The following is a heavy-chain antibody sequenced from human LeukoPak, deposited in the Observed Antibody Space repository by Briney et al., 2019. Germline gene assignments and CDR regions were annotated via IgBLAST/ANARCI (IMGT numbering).Heavy chain of an antibody. CDR1: GFTFSSYS. J-gene: IGHJ3*02. Sequence: PGGSLRLSCAASGFTFSSYSMNWVRQAPGKGLEWVSYISSSSSTIYYADSVKGRFTISRDNAKNSLYLQMNSLRAEDTAVYYCAREVAGTSGAFDIWGQGTMVTVSS. V-gene: IGHV3-48*01. CDR3: AREVAGTSGAFDI. CDR2: ISSSSSTI. D-gene: IGHD6-19*01.